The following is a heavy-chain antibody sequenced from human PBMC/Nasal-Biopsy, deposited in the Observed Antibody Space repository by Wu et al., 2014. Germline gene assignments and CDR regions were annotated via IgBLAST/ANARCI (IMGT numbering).Heavy chain of an antibody. CDR1: GGSMSGFH. V-gene: IGHV4-59*01. Sequence: TLSLTCTVSGGSMSGFHWSWIRQPPGKGLEWIGFIYPNGNTNYNPSLKSRVTIVIDTSKNNFSLKVTSVTATDTAVYYCARGPRWYFELWGRGHPGQCL. CDR3: ARGPRWYFEL. CDR2: IYPNGNT. J-gene: IGHJ2*01.